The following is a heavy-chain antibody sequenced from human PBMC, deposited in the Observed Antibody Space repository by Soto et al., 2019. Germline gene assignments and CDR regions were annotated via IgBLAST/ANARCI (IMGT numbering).Heavy chain of an antibody. V-gene: IGHV3-33*01. CDR3: ARGHMVRGVTG. J-gene: IGHJ4*02. CDR1: GFTFSSYG. D-gene: IGHD3-10*01. Sequence: QVQLVESGGGVVQPGRSLRLSCAASGFTFSSYGMHWVRQAPGKGLEWVAVIWYDGSNKYYADSVKGRFTISRDNSKNTLYLQMNSLRAEDTAVYYCARGHMVRGVTGWGQGTLVTVSS. CDR2: IWYDGSNK.